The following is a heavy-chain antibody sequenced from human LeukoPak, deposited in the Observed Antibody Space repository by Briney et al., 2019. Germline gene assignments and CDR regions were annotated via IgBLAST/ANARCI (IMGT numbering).Heavy chain of an antibody. CDR2: IYYSGST. Sequence: PSETLSLTCTVSGGSISSYYWSWIRQPPGKGLEWIGYIYYSGSTNYNPFLKSRVTISVDTSKNQFSLKLSSVTAADTAVYYCARADFWSGRIFDYWGQGTLVTVSS. J-gene: IGHJ4*02. V-gene: IGHV4-59*01. CDR1: GGSISSYY. D-gene: IGHD3-3*01. CDR3: ARADFWSGRIFDY.